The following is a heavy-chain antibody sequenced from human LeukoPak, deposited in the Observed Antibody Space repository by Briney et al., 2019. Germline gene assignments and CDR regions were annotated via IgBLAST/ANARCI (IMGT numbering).Heavy chain of an antibody. J-gene: IGHJ4*02. CDR3: ASPKYAYSSSWYYFDY. Sequence: SETLSLTCTVSGGSISSSNYYWAWIPQPPGKGLEGIGGVYYSGSTYYNPSLKSRVTISVDTSKNQLSLNLSSVTAADSAVYYRASPKYAYSSSWYYFDYWGQGTLVTVSS. V-gene: IGHV4-39*01. CDR2: VYYSGST. CDR1: GGSISSSNYY. D-gene: IGHD6-13*01.